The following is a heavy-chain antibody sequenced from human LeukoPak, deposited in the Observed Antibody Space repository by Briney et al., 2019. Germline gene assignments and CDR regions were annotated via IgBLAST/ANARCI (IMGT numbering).Heavy chain of an antibody. D-gene: IGHD2-2*01. CDR1: GGSFSGYY. CDR3: ARHLPVYCSSTSCYGNWFDP. V-gene: IGHV4-34*01. CDR2: INHSGST. J-gene: IGHJ5*02. Sequence: SETLSLTCAVYGGSFSGYYWSWIRQPPGKGLEWIGEINHSGSTNYNPSLKSRVTISVDTSKNQFSLKLSSVTAADTAVYYCARHLPVYCSSTSCYGNWFDPWGQGTLVTVSS.